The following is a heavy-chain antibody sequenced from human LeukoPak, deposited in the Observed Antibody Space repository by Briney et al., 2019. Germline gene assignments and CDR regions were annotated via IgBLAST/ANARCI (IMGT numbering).Heavy chain of an antibody. Sequence: GGSLRLSCAASGFTFSSYEMNWVRQAPGKGLEWVSYISSSGSTIYYADSVKGRFTISRDNAKNSLYLRMNSLRAEDTAVYYCARDLGYSYGYDFDYWGQGTLVTVSS. D-gene: IGHD5-18*01. CDR3: ARDLGYSYGYDFDY. CDR1: GFTFSSYE. CDR2: ISSSGSTI. V-gene: IGHV3-48*03. J-gene: IGHJ4*02.